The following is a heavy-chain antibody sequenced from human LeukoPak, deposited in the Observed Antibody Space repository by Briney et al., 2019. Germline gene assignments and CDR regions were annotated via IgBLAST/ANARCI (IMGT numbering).Heavy chain of an antibody. V-gene: IGHV3-49*03. D-gene: IGHD3-22*01. CDR2: IRSKAYGETT. CDR1: GFTFGGFTFGDYA. CDR3: TTYYDSSGYIAIDY. J-gene: IGHJ4*02. Sequence: PGGALRLSCTASGFTFGGFTFGDYAMSRFRQAPGKGLEWVGFIRSKAYGETTEYAASEKGRFIISRDDSKSIAYVQMNSLKAEDTAVYYCTTYYDSSGYIAIDYWGQGTLVTVSS.